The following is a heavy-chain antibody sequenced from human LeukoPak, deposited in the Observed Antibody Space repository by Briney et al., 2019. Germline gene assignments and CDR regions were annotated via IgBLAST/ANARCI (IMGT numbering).Heavy chain of an antibody. Sequence: GASVTVSCKASGYTFTSYGISWVRQAPGQGLEWMGWISAYNGNTNYAQKLQGRVTMTTDTSTSTAYMELRSLRSDDTAVYYCARETRLYSSGWYSVFGYWGQGTLVTVSS. CDR1: GYTFTSYG. D-gene: IGHD6-19*01. V-gene: IGHV1-18*01. J-gene: IGHJ4*02. CDR3: ARETRLYSSGWYSVFGY. CDR2: ISAYNGNT.